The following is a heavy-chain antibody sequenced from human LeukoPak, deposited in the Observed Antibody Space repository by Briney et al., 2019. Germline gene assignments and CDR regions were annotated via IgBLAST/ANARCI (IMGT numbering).Heavy chain of an antibody. Sequence: SVKVSCKASGGTFSSYAISWVRQAPGQGLEWMGGIIPIFGTANYAQKFQGRVTITTDESTSTAYMELSSLRSEDTAVYYCASTPGGYCSSTSCYPGLHYYYYMDVWGKGTTVTVSS. V-gene: IGHV1-69*05. CDR1: GGTFSSYA. CDR3: ASTPGGYCSSTSCYPGLHYYYYMDV. CDR2: IIPIFGTA. J-gene: IGHJ6*03. D-gene: IGHD2-2*01.